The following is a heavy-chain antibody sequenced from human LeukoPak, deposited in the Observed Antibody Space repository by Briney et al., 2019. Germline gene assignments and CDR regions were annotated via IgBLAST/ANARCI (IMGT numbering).Heavy chain of an antibody. V-gene: IGHV3-9*03. Sequence: GGSLRLSCAASGFTFDDYAMYWVRQAPGKGLEWVSGISWNSGSIGYADSVKGRFTISRDSAKNSLYLQMNSLRAEDMALYYCVKGQHAWLFQSGAFNIWGQGTMVTVSS. CDR2: ISWNSGSI. CDR1: GFTFDDYA. D-gene: IGHD3-22*01. CDR3: VKGQHAWLFQSGAFNI. J-gene: IGHJ3*02.